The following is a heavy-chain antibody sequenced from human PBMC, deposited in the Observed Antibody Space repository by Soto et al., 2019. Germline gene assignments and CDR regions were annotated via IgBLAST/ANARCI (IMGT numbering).Heavy chain of an antibody. CDR3: ARDSQSGNYYGSGPH. Sequence: QVQLVESGGGVVQPGRSLRLSCAASGFTFSSYGMHWVRQAPGKGLAWVAVIWYDGSNKYYAASVKDRFTISRDNSKNTLYLQMNSLRAEDTAVYYCARDSQSGNYYGSGPHWGQGTLVTVSS. D-gene: IGHD3-10*01. J-gene: IGHJ4*02. V-gene: IGHV3-33*01. CDR2: IWYDGSNK. CDR1: GFTFSSYG.